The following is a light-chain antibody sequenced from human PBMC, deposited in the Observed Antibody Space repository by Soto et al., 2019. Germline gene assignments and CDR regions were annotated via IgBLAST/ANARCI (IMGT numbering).Light chain of an antibody. V-gene: IGKV1-5*01. Sequence: DIHITQSPSTLSASVGDRVTITCRASQSISSWLAWYQQKPGKAPKLLIYDASSLESGVPSRFSGSGSGTEFTLTISSLQPDDFATYYCQQYNSYSPRTFGQGTK. J-gene: IGKJ1*01. CDR3: QQYNSYSPRT. CDR2: DAS. CDR1: QSISSW.